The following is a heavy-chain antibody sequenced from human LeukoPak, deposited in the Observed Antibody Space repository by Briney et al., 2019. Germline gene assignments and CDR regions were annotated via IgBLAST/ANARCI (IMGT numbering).Heavy chain of an antibody. J-gene: IGHJ3*02. CDR1: GRSISSYY. CDR3: ARSAYAFDI. Sequence: SETLSLTCTVSGRSISSYYWSWIRQPQGKGLEWIGYIYYSGSTNYNPSLKSRVTISVDTSKNQFSLKLSSVTAADTAVYYCARSAYAFDIWGQGTMVTVSS. V-gene: IGHV4-59*01. CDR2: IYYSGST.